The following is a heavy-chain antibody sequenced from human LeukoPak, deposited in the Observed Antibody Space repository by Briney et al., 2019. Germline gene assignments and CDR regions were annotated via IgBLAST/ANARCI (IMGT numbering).Heavy chain of an antibody. CDR2: ISYDGSNK. CDR3: ARDGAARGSGSFGD. Sequence: GGSLRLSCAASGFTFSSYGMHWVRQAPGKGLEWVAVISYDGSNKYYADSVKGRFTISRDNSKNTLYLQMNSLRAEDTAMYYCARDGAARGSGSFGDWGQGTLVTVSS. D-gene: IGHD3-10*01. J-gene: IGHJ4*02. CDR1: GFTFSSYG. V-gene: IGHV3-30*03.